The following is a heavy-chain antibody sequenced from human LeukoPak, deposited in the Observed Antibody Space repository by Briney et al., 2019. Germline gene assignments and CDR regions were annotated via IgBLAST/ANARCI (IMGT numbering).Heavy chain of an antibody. V-gene: IGHV4-34*01. Sequence: GSLRLSCAASGFSFSNAWMSWVRQAPGKGLEWIGDINHSGSTNYNPSLKSRVTISVDTSKNQFSLKLSSVTAADTAVYYCARRLRFGVQPRSGGYMDVWGKGTTVTVSS. D-gene: IGHD3-16*01. CDR3: ARRLRFGVQPRSGGYMDV. CDR1: GFSFSNAW. CDR2: INHSGST. J-gene: IGHJ6*03.